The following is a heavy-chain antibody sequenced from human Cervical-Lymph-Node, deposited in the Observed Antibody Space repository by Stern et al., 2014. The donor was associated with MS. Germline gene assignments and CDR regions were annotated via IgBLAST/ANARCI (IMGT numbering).Heavy chain of an antibody. J-gene: IGHJ5*02. CDR3: ALSSETSDRWYSLGYDL. CDR1: GGTFSKFP. Sequence: QVQLVQSGAEVTKPGSSVKVSCKASGGTFSKFPSSWVRQAPGQGLEWMGGIFPVFGTPTYAQEFRGRVTLTADASTSTVYMELSSLRSDDTAVYYCALSSETSDRWYSLGYDLWGQGTLVTVSS. D-gene: IGHD6-13*01. V-gene: IGHV1-69*12. CDR2: IFPVFGTP.